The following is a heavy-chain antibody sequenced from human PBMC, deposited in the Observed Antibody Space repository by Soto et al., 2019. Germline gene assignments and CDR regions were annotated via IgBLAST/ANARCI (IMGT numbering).Heavy chain of an antibody. CDR3: ANGENGDYVFDY. J-gene: IGHJ4*02. D-gene: IGHD4-17*01. Sequence: GASVKVSCKASGYTFTHYFMHWVRQAPGQGLDYMGMINPSVGRTSYTQKFQGRLSLTRDTSTSTVYMELSSLRSEDTAVYYCANGENGDYVFDYWGQGTLVTVSS. CDR1: GYTFTHYF. CDR2: INPSVGRT. V-gene: IGHV1-46*03.